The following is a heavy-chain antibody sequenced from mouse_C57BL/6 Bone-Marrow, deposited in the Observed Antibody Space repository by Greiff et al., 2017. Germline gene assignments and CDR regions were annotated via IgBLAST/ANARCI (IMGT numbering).Heavy chain of an antibody. CDR3: ARDHDYGAY. CDR2: ISDGGSYT. Sequence: EVKLMESGGGLVKPGGSLKLSCAASGFTFSSYAMSWVRQTPEKRLEWVATISDGGSYTYYPDNVKGRFTISRDNAKNNLYLQMSHLKSEDTAMYYCARDHDYGAYWGQGTLVTVSA. J-gene: IGHJ3*01. D-gene: IGHD2-4*01. CDR1: GFTFSSYA. V-gene: IGHV5-4*01.